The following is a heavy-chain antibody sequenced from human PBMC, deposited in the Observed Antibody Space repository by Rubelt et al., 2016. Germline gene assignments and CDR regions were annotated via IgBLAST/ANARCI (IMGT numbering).Heavy chain of an antibody. Sequence: QVQLVQSGAEVKKPGASVKVSCNASGYTFTGYYMHWVRQAPGQGLEWMGRINPNSGGTNSVQKFQGRVTMTRETSIRTAYMGLGRLGSDDKAVYYCARSVGTALDPWGQGTLVTVSS. CDR2: INPNSGGT. D-gene: IGHD5/OR15-5a*01. CDR1: GYTFTGYY. V-gene: IGHV1-2*06. CDR3: ARSVGTALDP. J-gene: IGHJ5*02.